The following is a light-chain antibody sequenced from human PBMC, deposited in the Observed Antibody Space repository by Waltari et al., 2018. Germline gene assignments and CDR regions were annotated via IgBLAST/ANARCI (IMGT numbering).Light chain of an antibody. Sequence: QSVLTPPPSATGPPGQSVTTPSTGTHSTVGASTYVPWYQQHPGKVPKLLIYEVTKRPSGVPDRFSGSKSGNTASLTVSGLQADDEADYYCSSYAHNNHFVFGTGTKVTVL. CDR2: EVT. V-gene: IGLV2-8*01. CDR3: SSYAHNNHFV. J-gene: IGLJ1*01. CDR1: HSTVGASTY.